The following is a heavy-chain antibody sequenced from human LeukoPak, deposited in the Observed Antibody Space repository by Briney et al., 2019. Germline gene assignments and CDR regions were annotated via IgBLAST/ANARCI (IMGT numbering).Heavy chain of an antibody. V-gene: IGHV4-34*01. J-gene: IGHJ4*02. CDR1: GGSFSGYY. CDR3: ARRHLGIRVFKNYFDY. CDR2: INHSGST. Sequence: PSETLSLTFAVYGGSFSGYYWSWIRQPPGKGLEWIGAINHSGSTNYNPSLKSRVTISVDTSKNQFSLKLSSVTAADTAVYYCARRHLGIRVFKNYFDYWGQGTLVTVSS. D-gene: IGHD7-27*01.